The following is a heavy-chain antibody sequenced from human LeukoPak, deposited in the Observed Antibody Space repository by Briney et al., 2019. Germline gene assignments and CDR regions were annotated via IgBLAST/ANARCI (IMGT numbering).Heavy chain of an antibody. CDR1: GGSISSYY. Sequence: KTSETLSLTCTVSGGSISSYYWSWIRQPPGKGLEWIGYIYYSGSTNYNPSLKSRVTISVDTSKNQFSLKLSSVTAADTAVYYCARHANRLAPEDYFDYWGQGTLVTVSS. CDR3: ARHANRLAPEDYFDY. CDR2: IYYSGST. J-gene: IGHJ4*02. D-gene: IGHD1-14*01. V-gene: IGHV4-59*08.